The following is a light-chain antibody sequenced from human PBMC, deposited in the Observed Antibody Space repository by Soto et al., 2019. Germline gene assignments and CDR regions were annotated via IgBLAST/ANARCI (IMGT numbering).Light chain of an antibody. J-gene: IGKJ1*01. CDR3: QQYNSYSPQT. V-gene: IGKV1-5*03. CDR2: KAS. Sequence: DIQMTQSPSTLSASVGDRVTITCRSSQSISSWLAWYQQKPGKAPKLLIYKASSLESGVPSRFSGSGSGTEFTLTISSLQPDDFATYYCQQYNSYSPQTFGKGTTVEIK. CDR1: QSISSW.